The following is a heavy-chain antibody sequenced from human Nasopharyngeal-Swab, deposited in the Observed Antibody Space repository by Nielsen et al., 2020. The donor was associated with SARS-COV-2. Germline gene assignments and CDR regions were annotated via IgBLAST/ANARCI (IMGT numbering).Heavy chain of an antibody. D-gene: IGHD6-13*01. CDR2: IYHSGST. J-gene: IGHJ4*02. V-gene: IGHV4-4*02. CDR3: ARAPIAAAGTEGGMQFHFDY. CDR1: GGSISSSNW. Sequence: SETLSLTCAVSGGSISSSNWWSWVRQPPGKGLEWIGEIYHSGSTNYNPSLKSRVTISVDKSKNQFSLKLSSVTAADTAVYYCARAPIAAAGTEGGMQFHFDYWGQGTLVTVSS.